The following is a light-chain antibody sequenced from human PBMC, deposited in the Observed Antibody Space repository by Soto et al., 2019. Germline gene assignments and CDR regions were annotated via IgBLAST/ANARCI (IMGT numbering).Light chain of an antibody. CDR1: SSDIGAYNY. CDR3: ASYTGTSTDVL. CDR2: EVS. V-gene: IGLV2-14*01. Sequence: QSALTQPASVSGSPGQSITISCAGTSSDIGAYNYVSWYQQHPGRAPKLMLYEVSHRPSGVSNRFSGSKSANTASLTISGLQPEDEADYYCASYTGTSTDVLFGGGTK. J-gene: IGLJ2*01.